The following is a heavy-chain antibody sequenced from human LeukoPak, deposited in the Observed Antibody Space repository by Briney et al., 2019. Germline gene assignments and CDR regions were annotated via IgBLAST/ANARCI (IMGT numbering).Heavy chain of an antibody. CDR3: ARAWSGILAYDAFDI. V-gene: IGHV1-69*05. D-gene: IGHD3-3*01. J-gene: IGHJ3*02. Sequence: VASVKVSCKASGGALSSSAVSWLRLAPGQGLEWQGWIIPIYDSPDYAQRFQGRVKISTDESTSTLFLELSSLTPEDTAVYYCARAWSGILAYDAFDIWGQGTMIIVSS. CDR2: IIPIYDSP. CDR1: GGALSSSA.